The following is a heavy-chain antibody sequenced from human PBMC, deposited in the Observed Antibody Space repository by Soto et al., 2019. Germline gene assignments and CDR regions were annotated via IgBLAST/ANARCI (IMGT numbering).Heavy chain of an antibody. Sequence: GGSLRLSCAASGFTFSSYAMHWVRQAPGKGLEWVAVISYDGSNKYYADSVKGRFTISRDNSKNTLYLQMNSLRAEDTAVYYCARDSRITMVRGSTKTYGMDVWGQGTTVTVS. J-gene: IGHJ6*02. CDR3: ARDSRITMVRGSTKTYGMDV. CDR1: GFTFSSYA. V-gene: IGHV3-30-3*01. D-gene: IGHD3-10*01. CDR2: ISYDGSNK.